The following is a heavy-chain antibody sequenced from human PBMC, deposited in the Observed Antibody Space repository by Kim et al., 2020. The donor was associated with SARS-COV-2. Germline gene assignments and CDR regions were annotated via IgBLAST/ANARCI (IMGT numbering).Heavy chain of an antibody. D-gene: IGHD4-17*01. V-gene: IGHV4-59*08. CDR2: IYYSGST. Sequence: SETLSLTCTVSGGSISSYYWSWIRQPPGKGLEWIGYIYYSGSTNYNPSLKSRVTISVDTSKNQFSLKLSTGTAADTAVYYCARHRGDYGDYRIDYWGQGTLVTVSS. J-gene: IGHJ4*02. CDR1: GGSISSYY. CDR3: ARHRGDYGDYRIDY.